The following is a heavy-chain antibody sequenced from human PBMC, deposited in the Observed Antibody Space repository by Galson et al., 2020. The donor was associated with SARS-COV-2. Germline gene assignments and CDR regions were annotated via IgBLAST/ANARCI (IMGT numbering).Heavy chain of an antibody. V-gene: IGHV3-23*01. CDR2: IDGSGGTT. CDR1: RFTFTSHG. CDR3: AKDLTPHDY. D-gene: IGHD3-9*01. J-gene: IGHJ4*02. Sequence: GGSLRLSCAASRFTFTSHGMTWVRQAPGKGLEWVSAIDGSGGTTYYADSVKGRFTISRDNSKNTVFLQMHNLRAEDTAVYYCAKDLTPHDYWGQGTLVTVSS.